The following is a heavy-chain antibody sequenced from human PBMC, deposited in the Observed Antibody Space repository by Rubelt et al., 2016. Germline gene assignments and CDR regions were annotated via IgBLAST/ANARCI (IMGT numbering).Heavy chain of an antibody. CDR1: GFTFSSYS. J-gene: IGHJ4*02. D-gene: IGHD4-17*01. CDR3: VSDPRDGDYTLDY. V-gene: IGHV3-33*08. CDR2: IRYDGSNQ. Sequence: SLRLSCAASGFTFSSYSMNWVRQAPGRGLEWVAIIRYDGSNQYYADSVKGRFTISRDNSKNTLYLQMNSLSAEDTAVYYCVSDPRDGDYTLDYWGQGTLVTVSS.